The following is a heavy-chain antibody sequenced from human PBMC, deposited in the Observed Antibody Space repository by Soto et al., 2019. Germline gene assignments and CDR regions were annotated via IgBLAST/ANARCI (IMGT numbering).Heavy chain of an antibody. Sequence: SETLSLTCTVSGGSISSYYWSWIRQPPGKGLGWIGYIYYSWSTNYNPSLKSRVTISVDTSKNLFSLKLSFVTAADTAVYYCARRYSGYSGYDSRGTLSYYYYMDVWGKGNPGHRLL. D-gene: IGHD5-12*01. CDR1: GGSISSYY. V-gene: IGHV4-59*08. CDR2: IYYSWST. CDR3: ARRYSGYSGYDSRGTLSYYYYMDV. J-gene: IGHJ6*03.